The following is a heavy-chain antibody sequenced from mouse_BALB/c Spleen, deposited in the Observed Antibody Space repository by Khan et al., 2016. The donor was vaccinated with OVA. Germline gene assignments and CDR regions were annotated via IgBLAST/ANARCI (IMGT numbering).Heavy chain of an antibody. CDR1: GYTFTDYY. Sequence: QVQLKQSGAELARPGASVTLSCKASGYTFTDYYINWMRQRTGQGLEWIREIYPGSDNTYYNEKFKGKATLTADKSSSTAYMQLSRLTSEDSAVYFCAREWAAWFPYWGQGTLVTVSA. CDR3: AREWAAWFPY. CDR2: IYPGSDNT. J-gene: IGHJ3*01. V-gene: IGHV1-77*01.